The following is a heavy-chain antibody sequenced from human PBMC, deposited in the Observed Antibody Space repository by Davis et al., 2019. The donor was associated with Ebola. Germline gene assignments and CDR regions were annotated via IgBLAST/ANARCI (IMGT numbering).Heavy chain of an antibody. CDR2: INYGGSNK. D-gene: IGHD3-16*02. CDR3: SVIHVWNPDVVYM. J-gene: IGHJ3*02. V-gene: IGHV3-30*02. CDR1: GFSFNRYG. Sequence: GGSLRLSCAASGFSFNRYGIHWVRQAPGKGLEWVAFINYGGSNKYYADFGKGRFTISRDNSKNTLYLEMNSLRAEDTAVYYCSVIHVWNPDVVYMWGRGTLVTVSS.